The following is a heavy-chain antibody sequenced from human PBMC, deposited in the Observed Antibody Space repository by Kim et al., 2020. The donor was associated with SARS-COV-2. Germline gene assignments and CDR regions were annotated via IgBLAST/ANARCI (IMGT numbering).Heavy chain of an antibody. D-gene: IGHD3-3*01. CDR2: ISSSSSYI. CDR1: GFTFSSYS. CDR3: SRVTIFGGDAFAI. Sequence: GGSLRLSCAASGFTFSSYSMNWVRQAPGKGLEWVSSISSSSSYIYYADSVKGRFTISRDNAKNSLYLQMNSLRAADTAVYYCSRVTIFGGDAFAIWGQGTMVTVSS. J-gene: IGHJ3*02. V-gene: IGHV3-21*01.